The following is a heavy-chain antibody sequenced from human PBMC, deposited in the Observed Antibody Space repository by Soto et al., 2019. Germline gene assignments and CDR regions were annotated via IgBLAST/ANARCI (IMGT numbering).Heavy chain of an antibody. Sequence: SETLSFTCTVSGYSISGYYWSWVRQPPGEGLQWIGCIYYSGSTNYNPSLDSRVTISVDTSKNQFSLKLSSVTAADTAVYYCARTYTYYYHSSLLGWIGSWGQGTMVSVS. CDR1: GYSISGYY. CDR2: IYYSGST. J-gene: IGHJ5*01. V-gene: IGHV4-59*01. CDR3: ARTYTYYYHSSLLGWIGS. D-gene: IGHD3-22*01.